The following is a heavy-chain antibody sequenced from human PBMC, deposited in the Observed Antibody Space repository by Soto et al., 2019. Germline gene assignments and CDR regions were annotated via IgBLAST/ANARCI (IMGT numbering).Heavy chain of an antibody. CDR1: GDSVSSNSAA. J-gene: IGHJ5*02. CDR3: VRDRYSSSGWFDP. D-gene: IGHD3-10*01. V-gene: IGHV6-1*01. Sequence: SQTLSLTCAISGDSVSSNSAAWNWIRQSPSGGLEWLGRTYYRSRFFSDYAESVKSRIIINPDTSKNQFSLQLKSVTSEDTAVYYCVRDRYSSSGWFDPWGQGTPVTVSS. CDR2: TYYRSRFFS.